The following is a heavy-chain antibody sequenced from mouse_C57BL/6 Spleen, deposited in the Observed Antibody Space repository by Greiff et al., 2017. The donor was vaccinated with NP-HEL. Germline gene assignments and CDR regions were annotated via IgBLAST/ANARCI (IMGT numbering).Heavy chain of an antibody. V-gene: IGHV1-55*01. CDR3: ARRRFHYYGSSSAWFAY. D-gene: IGHD1-1*01. J-gene: IGHJ3*01. CDR2: IYPGSGST. Sequence: QVQLQQPGAELVKPGASVKMSCKASGYTFTSYWITWVKQRPGQGLEWIGDIYPGSGSTNYNEKFKSKATLTVDTSSSTAYMQLSSLTSEDSAVYYCARRRFHYYGSSSAWFAYWGQGTLVTVSA. CDR1: GYTFTSYW.